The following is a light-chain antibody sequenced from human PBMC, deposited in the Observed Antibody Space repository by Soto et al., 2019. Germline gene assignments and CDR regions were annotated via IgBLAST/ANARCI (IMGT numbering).Light chain of an antibody. Sequence: EIVMTQSPATLSVSPGERATLSCRASQSISGELAWYQQRPGQPPRLLIYGVSTRATGVPDRFSGSGSGSDFTLTISGLQSEDFAVYYCQQCHDGPLTFGQGTRLDI. CDR2: GVS. CDR1: QSISGE. CDR3: QQCHDGPLT. J-gene: IGKJ2*01. V-gene: IGKV3-15*01.